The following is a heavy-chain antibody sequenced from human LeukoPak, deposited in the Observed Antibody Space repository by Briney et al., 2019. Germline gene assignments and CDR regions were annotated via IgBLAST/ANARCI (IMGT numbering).Heavy chain of an antibody. J-gene: IGHJ4*02. CDR2: IYYSGIT. CDR1: GGSITSFRYY. V-gene: IGHV4-39*01. D-gene: IGHD6-19*01. CDR3: ARQDSSGWYCNDY. Sequence: PSETLSLNCTVSGGSITSFRYYWGWIRQPPGMGLKWIGRIYYSGITYYNPSLKTRVTVSVDTSKNQFSLKLSTVTAADTVVYYCARQDSSGWYCNDYGGKGTLVTVSS.